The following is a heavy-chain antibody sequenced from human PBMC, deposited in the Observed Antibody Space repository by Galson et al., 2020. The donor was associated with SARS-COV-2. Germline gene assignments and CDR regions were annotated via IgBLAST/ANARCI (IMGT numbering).Heavy chain of an antibody. Sequence: QLGESLKISCVASGFTFSSYWMSWVRQAPGQGLESVANIDQDGRTKYFVDSVKGRFAISRDNAKNSLYLQMNSLRVEDTAVYYCARSIWPEDFWGQGTTGIVAS. CDR2: IDQDGRTK. D-gene: IGHD3-10*01. V-gene: IGHV3-7*01. CDR3: ARSIWPEDF. CDR1: GFTFSSYW. J-gene: IGHJ3*01.